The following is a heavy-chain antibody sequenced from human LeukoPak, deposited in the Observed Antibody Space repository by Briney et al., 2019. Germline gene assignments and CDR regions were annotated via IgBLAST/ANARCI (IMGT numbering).Heavy chain of an antibody. CDR1: GDSISNYY. CDR3: ARAELGYCSSTSCYGNWFDP. D-gene: IGHD2-2*01. J-gene: IGHJ5*02. V-gene: IGHV4-4*07. Sequence: SETLSLTCTVSGDSISNYYWSWIRQPAGKGLEWIGRIYTSGSTNYNPSLKSRVTMSVDTSKNQFSLKLSSVTAADTAVYYCARAELGYCSSTSCYGNWFDPWGQGTLVTVSS. CDR2: IYTSGST.